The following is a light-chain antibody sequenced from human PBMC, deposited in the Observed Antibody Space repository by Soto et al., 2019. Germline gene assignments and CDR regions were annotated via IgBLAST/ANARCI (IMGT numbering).Light chain of an antibody. CDR1: SSDIDASNY. CDR2: EVN. J-gene: IGLJ1*01. V-gene: IGLV2-8*01. CDR3: SSYAGSSNV. Sequence: QSALTQPASVSGSPGQSVTISCTGTSSDIDASNYVSWYQQHPGKAPKLMIYEVNKRPSGVPDRFSGSKSGNTASLTVSGLQAEDEADYYCSSYAGSSNVFGTGTKLTVL.